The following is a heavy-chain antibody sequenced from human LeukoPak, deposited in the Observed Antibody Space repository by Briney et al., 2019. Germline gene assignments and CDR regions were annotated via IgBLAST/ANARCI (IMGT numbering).Heavy chain of an antibody. J-gene: IGHJ4*02. V-gene: IGHV3-48*01. D-gene: IGHD3-22*01. CDR1: GFTVSSNS. Sequence: GGSLRLSCTVSGFTVSSNSMSWVRQAPGKGLEGVSYISSSSSTIYYADSVKGRFTISRDNAKNSLYLQMNSLRAEDTAVYYCAREAESYDSSGYYDYWGQGTLVTVSS. CDR3: AREAESYDSSGYYDY. CDR2: ISSSSSTI.